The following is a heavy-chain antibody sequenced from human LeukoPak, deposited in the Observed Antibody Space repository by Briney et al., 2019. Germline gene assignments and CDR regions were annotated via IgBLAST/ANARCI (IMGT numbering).Heavy chain of an antibody. CDR1: GYTLTSYG. Sequence: ASVKVSCKASGYTLTSYGISWVRQAPGQGLEWMGWISAYNGNTNYAQKLQGRVTMTTDTSTSTAYMELRSLRSDDTAVYYCARDPYYYDSSGYPFDYWGQGTLVTVSS. V-gene: IGHV1-18*01. D-gene: IGHD3-22*01. CDR3: ARDPYYYDSSGYPFDY. J-gene: IGHJ4*02. CDR2: ISAYNGNT.